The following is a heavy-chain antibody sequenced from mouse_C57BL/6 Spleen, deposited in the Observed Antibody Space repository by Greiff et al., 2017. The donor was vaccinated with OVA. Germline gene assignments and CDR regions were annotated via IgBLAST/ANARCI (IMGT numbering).Heavy chain of an antibody. CDR2: IDPETGGT. Sequence: VQLQQSGAELVRPGASVTLSCKASGYTFTDYEMHWVKQTPVHGLEWIGAIDPETGGTAYNQKFKGKAILTADKSSSTAYMELRSLTSEDSAVYYCTRRDYGRPPYAMDYWGQGTSVTVSS. J-gene: IGHJ4*01. CDR3: TRRDYGRPPYAMDY. D-gene: IGHD1-1*02. CDR1: GYTFTDYE. V-gene: IGHV1-15*01.